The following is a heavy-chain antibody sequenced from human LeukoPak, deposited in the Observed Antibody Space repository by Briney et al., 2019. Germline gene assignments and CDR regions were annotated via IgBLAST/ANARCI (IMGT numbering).Heavy chain of an antibody. J-gene: IGHJ5*02. CDR1: GFTFSSYA. D-gene: IGHD6-19*01. V-gene: IGHV3-23*01. CDR3: ARGGSGWSTSNWFDP. Sequence: GGSLRLSCVVSGFTFSSYAMTWVRQAPGKGLEWVSAISGSDDSTYYADSVKGRFTISRDNSKNTLYLQMNSLRAEDTAVYYCARGGSGWSTSNWFDPWGQGTLVTVSS. CDR2: ISGSDDST.